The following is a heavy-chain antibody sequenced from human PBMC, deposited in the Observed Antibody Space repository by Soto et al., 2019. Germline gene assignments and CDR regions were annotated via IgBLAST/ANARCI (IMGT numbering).Heavy chain of an antibody. Sequence: SQTLSLTCAISGDSVSSDTAAWNWIRQSPSRGLEWLGRTYYRSKWYNDYAVSVKSRITLNPDTSKNQFSLQLNSLTPEDTAVYYCARAKEYTSSSGIDVRAQRITVTGSS. V-gene: IGHV6-1*01. J-gene: IGHJ6*02. D-gene: IGHD6-6*01. CDR1: GDSVSSDTAA. CDR2: TYYRSKWYN. CDR3: ARAKEYTSSSGIDV.